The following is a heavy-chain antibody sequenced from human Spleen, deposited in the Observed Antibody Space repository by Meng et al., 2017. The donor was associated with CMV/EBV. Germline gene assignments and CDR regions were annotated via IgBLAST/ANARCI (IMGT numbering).Heavy chain of an antibody. CDR2: INPSGGST. CDR3: ARSPPGYCNAATCFSYVY. J-gene: IGHJ4*02. D-gene: IGHD2-15*01. CDR1: GYTFTSYY. V-gene: IGHV1-46*01. Sequence: ASVKVSCKASGYTFTSYYMHWVRQAPGQGLEWMGIINPSGGSTSYAQKFQGRVTITADISTSTAYMELSSLTSEDTAVYYCARSPPGYCNAATCFSYVYWGQGTLVTVSS.